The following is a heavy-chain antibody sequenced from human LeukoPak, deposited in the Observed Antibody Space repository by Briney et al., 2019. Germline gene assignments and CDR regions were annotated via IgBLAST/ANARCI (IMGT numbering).Heavy chain of an antibody. CDR2: IYPGGSA. J-gene: IGHJ4*02. CDR3: ARRCISTSCYLY. CDR1: GGSISSYY. V-gene: IGHV4-4*08. Sequence: PSETLSLTCTVSGGSISSYYWSWIRQPPGKGLEWIATIYPGGSASYNPSLESRVTISADTSKNQLSLRLTSVTAADTAVYYCARRCISTSCYLYWGQGILVTVSS. D-gene: IGHD2-2*01.